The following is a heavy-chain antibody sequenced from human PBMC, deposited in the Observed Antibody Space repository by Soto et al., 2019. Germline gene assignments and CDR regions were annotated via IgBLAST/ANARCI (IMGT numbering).Heavy chain of an antibody. J-gene: IGHJ6*02. D-gene: IGHD3-10*01. V-gene: IGHV3-11*01. CDR3: AGLYGSGSYYYYYYGMDV. Sequence: QVQLVESGGGLVKPGGSLRLSCAASGFTFSDYYMSWIRQAPGKGLEWVSYISSSGSTIYYADSVKGRFTISRDNAKNSLYLQMNSLRGGDTAVYFWAGLYGSGSYYYYYYGMDVWGQGTTVTVSS. CDR1: GFTFSDYY. CDR2: ISSSGSTI.